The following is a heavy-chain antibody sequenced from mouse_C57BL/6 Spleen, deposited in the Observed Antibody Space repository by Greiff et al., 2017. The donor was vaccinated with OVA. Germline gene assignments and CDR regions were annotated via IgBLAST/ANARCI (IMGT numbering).Heavy chain of an antibody. V-gene: IGHV1-26*01. D-gene: IGHD1-1*01. J-gene: IGHJ1*03. CDR2: INPNNGGT. Sequence: VQLQQSGPELVKPGASVKISCKASGYTFTDYYMNWVKQSHGKSLEWIGDINPNNGGTSYNQKFKGKATLTVDKSSSTAYMELRSLTSEDSAVYYCARSFYYGSRGDWYFDVWGTGTTVTVSS. CDR3: ARSFYYGSRGDWYFDV. CDR1: GYTFTDYY.